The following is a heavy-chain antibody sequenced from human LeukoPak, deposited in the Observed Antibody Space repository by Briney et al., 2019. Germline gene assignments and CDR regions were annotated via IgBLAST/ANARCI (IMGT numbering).Heavy chain of an antibody. CDR1: GGSISSSSYY. CDR3: ARDYRAPHIAAAGTVVVVAFDI. V-gene: IGHV4-39*07. Sequence: KSSETLSLTCTVSGGSISSSSYYWGWIRQPPGKGLEWIGSIYYSGSTYYNPSLKSRVTISVDTSKNQFSLKLSSVTAADTAVYYCARDYRAPHIAAAGTVVVVAFDIWGQGTMVTVSS. D-gene: IGHD6-13*01. J-gene: IGHJ3*02. CDR2: IYYSGST.